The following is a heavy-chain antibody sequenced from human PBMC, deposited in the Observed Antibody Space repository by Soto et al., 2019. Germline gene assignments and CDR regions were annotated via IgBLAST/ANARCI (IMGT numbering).Heavy chain of an antibody. CDR3: ATGKRYYDFWSGYYSVTHYYYYYYGMHV. D-gene: IGHD3-3*01. CDR2: IIPIFGTA. CDR1: GGTFSSYA. J-gene: IGHJ6*02. V-gene: IGHV1-69*13. Sequence: ASVKVSCKASGGTFSSYAISWVRQAPGQGLEWMGGIIPIFGTANYAQKFQGRVTITADESTSTAYMELSSLRSEDTAVYYCATGKRYYDFWSGYYSVTHYYYYYYGMHVSGPGTTVTVYS.